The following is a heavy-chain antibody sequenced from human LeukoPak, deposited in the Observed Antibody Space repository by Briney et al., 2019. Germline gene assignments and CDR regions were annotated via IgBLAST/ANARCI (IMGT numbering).Heavy chain of an antibody. CDR1: GFTFSNYA. D-gene: IGHD4-17*01. V-gene: IGHV3-23*01. CDR3: AKDGRYGDHDWYFDL. J-gene: IGHJ2*01. CDR2: ISGSGGST. Sequence: GGSLRLSCAASGFTFSNYAMSWVRQAAGKGLEWVSAISGSGGSTYNADSVKGRFTISRDNFKNTLYLQMNSLRAEDTAVYYCAKDGRYGDHDWYFDLWGHGTLVTVSS.